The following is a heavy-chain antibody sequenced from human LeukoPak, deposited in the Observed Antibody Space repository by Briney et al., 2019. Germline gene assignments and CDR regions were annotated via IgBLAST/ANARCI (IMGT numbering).Heavy chain of an antibody. V-gene: IGHV3-33*08. J-gene: IGHJ6*03. CDR2: IRFDGDNK. Sequence: GRSLRLSCAAFGFSLSSYGMHWVRQAPGKGLEWVAVIRFDGDNKYYGEAVKGRFTISRNNAENKLFLQMNNLRAEDTAVYFCARSVYGSGSYMDVWGQGTTVTVSS. CDR1: GFSLSSYG. CDR3: ARSVYGSGSYMDV. D-gene: IGHD3-10*01.